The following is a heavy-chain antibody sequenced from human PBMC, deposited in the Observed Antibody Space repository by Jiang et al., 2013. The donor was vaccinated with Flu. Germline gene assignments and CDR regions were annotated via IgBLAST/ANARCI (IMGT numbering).Heavy chain of an antibody. CDR2: INPNSGGT. Sequence: GYYMHWVRQAPGQGLEWMGWINPNSGGTNYAQKFQGWVTMTRDTSISTAYMELSRLRSDDTAVYYCARDDCSGGSCYVYWGQGTLVTVSS. D-gene: IGHD2-15*01. CDR1: GYY. CDR3: ARDDCSGGSCYVY. J-gene: IGHJ4*02. V-gene: IGHV1-2*04.